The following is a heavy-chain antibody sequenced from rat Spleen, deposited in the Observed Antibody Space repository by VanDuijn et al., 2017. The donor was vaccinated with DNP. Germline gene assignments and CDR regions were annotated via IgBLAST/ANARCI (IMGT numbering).Heavy chain of an antibody. CDR1: GFTFSNYA. CDR2: IIYDGSSI. Sequence: EVQLVESGGGLVQPGRSMKLSCAASGFTFSNYAMAWVRQSPKKGLEWVATIIYDGSSIYYRDSVRGRFTISRDNAKSTLYLQMDSLRSEDAASYYCARPNYGGYEGWFAYWGQGTLVTVSS. CDR3: ARPNYGGYEGWFAY. D-gene: IGHD1-11*01. J-gene: IGHJ3*01. V-gene: IGHV5-7*01.